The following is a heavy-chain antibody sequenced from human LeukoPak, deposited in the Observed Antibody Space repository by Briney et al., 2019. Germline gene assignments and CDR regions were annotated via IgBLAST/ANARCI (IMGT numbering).Heavy chain of an antibody. D-gene: IGHD2/OR15-2a*01. V-gene: IGHV1-18*01. CDR2: ISAYNGNT. J-gene: IGHJ3*02. Sequence: ASVKVSCKASGYTFTSYGISWVRQAPGQGLEWMGWISAYNGNTNYAQKLQGRVTMTTDTSTSTAYMELRSLRSDDTAVYYCARARPLLSPILPPGAFVIWGQGTMVTVSS. CDR3: ARARPLLSPILPPGAFVI. CDR1: GYTFTSYG.